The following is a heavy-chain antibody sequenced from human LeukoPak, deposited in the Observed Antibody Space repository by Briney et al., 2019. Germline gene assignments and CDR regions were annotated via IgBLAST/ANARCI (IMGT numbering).Heavy chain of an antibody. CDR3: AREAALRWVFDY. CDR1: GGTFSSYA. J-gene: IGHJ4*02. Sequence: SVKVSCKASGGTFSSYAISWVRQAPGQGLEWMGGIIPIFGTANYAQKFQGRVTITADESTSTAYMELSSLRSEDTAVYYCAREAALRWVFDYWGQRTLVTVSS. CDR2: IIPIFGTA. D-gene: IGHD4-23*01. V-gene: IGHV1-69*13.